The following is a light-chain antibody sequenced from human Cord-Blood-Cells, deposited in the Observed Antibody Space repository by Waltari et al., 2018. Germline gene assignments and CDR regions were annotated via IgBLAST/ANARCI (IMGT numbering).Light chain of an antibody. V-gene: IGLV2-14*03. CDR2: DVS. J-gene: IGLJ3*02. CDR1: RSDVGGYNF. CDR3: SSYTSSSTWV. Sequence: QSALTPPASVSGSPGQSVTISCTGTRSDVGGYNFFPWYQQHPGKAPKPMIYDVSNRPSGVSNRFSGSKSGNTASLTISGLQAEDEADYYCSSYTSSSTWVFGGGTKLTVL.